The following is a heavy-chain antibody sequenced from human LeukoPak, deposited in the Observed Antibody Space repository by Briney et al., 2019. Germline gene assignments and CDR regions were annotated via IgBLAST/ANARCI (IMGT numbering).Heavy chain of an antibody. V-gene: IGHV3-30-3*01. J-gene: IGHJ4*02. CDR3: AREGGSYQEFDY. Sequence: PGGSLRLSCAASGFTFSNYAILWVRQAPGKGLEWVAVISYDGSSKNFADSVKGRFTISRDNSKNTLYLQMNSLRAEDTAVYYCAREGGSYQEFDYWGQGTLVTVSS. D-gene: IGHD1-26*01. CDR2: ISYDGSSK. CDR1: GFTFSNYA.